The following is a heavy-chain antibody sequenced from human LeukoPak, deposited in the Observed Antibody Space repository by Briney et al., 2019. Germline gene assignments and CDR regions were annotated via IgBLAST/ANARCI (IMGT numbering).Heavy chain of an antibody. J-gene: IGHJ4*02. D-gene: IGHD6-13*01. V-gene: IGHV1-8*01. CDR2: MNPNSGNT. CDR1: GYTFTSYD. CDR3: ATLGYSSSWYKGKVFDY. Sequence: ASVKVSCKASGYTFTSYDINWVRQATGQGLEWMGWMNPNSGNTGYAQKFQGRVTITADESTSTAYMELSSLRSEDTAVYYCATLGYSSSWYKGKVFDYWGQGTLVTVSS.